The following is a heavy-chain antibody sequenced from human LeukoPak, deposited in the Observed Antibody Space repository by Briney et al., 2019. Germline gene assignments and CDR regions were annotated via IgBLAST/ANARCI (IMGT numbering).Heavy chain of an antibody. J-gene: IGHJ4*02. V-gene: IGHV4-38-2*02. CDR1: GYSLSSGYN. CDR2: IYHSGST. Sequence: SETLSLTCNVSGYSLSSGYNWGWIRPPPGKGLEWIGSIYHSGSTYYNPYLKSRVTISVDTSKNQFSLKLSSVTAADTAVYYCARDLSSSWSLYYFDYWGQGTLVTVSS. D-gene: IGHD6-13*01. CDR3: ARDLSSSWSLYYFDY.